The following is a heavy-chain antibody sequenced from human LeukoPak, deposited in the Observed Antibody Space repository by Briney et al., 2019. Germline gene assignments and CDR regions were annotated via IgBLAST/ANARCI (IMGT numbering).Heavy chain of an antibody. V-gene: IGHV1-69*13. CDR2: IIPIFGTA. CDR1: GGTFSSYA. D-gene: IGHD3-16*01. Sequence: SVKVSCKASGGTFSSYAISWVRQAPGQGLEWMGGIIPIFGTANYAQKFQGRVTITADESTSTAYMELSSLRSEDTAVYYCARDGHQTKFGGVKYFQHWGQGTLVTVSS. J-gene: IGHJ1*01. CDR3: ARDGHQTKFGGVKYFQH.